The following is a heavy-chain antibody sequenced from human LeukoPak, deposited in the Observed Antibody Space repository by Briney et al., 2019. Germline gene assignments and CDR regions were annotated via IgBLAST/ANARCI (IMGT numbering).Heavy chain of an antibody. J-gene: IGHJ4*02. Sequence: PGGSLRLSCAASGFTFSSYWMSWVRQAPGKGLEWVANIKQDGGEKYYADSVKGRFTISRDNSKNTLYLQMNSLRAEDTAVYYCANDAGTEHWGFDYWGQGTLVTVSS. D-gene: IGHD3-16*01. CDR3: ANDAGTEHWGFDY. CDR2: IKQDGGEK. V-gene: IGHV3-7*02. CDR1: GFTFSSYW.